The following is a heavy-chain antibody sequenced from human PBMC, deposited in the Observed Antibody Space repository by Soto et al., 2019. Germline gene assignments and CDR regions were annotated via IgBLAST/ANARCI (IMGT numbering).Heavy chain of an antibody. J-gene: IGHJ1*01. V-gene: IGHV2-5*02. CDR2: IYWDDEK. Sequence: QITLKESGPTLVKPTQTLTLTCTFSGFSLSTNGVGVGWIRQPPGKALEWLALIYWDDEKRYSRSLKSRLTNTSDTSKNQVVLTMTNIDPVDTATYYCAHRFGLPTWDSSGHHSECFQYWGQGTLVTVSS. CDR1: GFSLSTNGVG. D-gene: IGHD3-22*01. CDR3: AHRFGLPTWDSSGHHSECFQY.